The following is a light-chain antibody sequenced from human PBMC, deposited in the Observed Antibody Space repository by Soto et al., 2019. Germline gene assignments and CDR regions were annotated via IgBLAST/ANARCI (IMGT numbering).Light chain of an antibody. CDR1: SSDVGGYNY. V-gene: IGLV2-14*03. Sequence: QSVLTQPASVSGSPGQSITISCTGTSSDVGGYNYVSWYEHHPGKAPKLLIYDVSNRPSGVSNRFSGSKSDNTASLTISGIKREDETDYYYSSYTTSNTSKIVFGTGTKLTVL. CDR3: SSYTTSNTSKIV. CDR2: DVS. J-gene: IGLJ1*01.